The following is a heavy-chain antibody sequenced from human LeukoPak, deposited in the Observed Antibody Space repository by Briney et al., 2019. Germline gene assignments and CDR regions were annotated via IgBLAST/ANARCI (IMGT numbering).Heavy chain of an antibody. CDR3: ERDLAWGAFDY. V-gene: IGHV3-23*01. CDR1: GFTFSNHG. D-gene: IGHD7-27*01. Sequence: GGTLRLSCAASGFTFSNHGMNWVRQAPGKGLEWLSGVSPPGGGTYYADSVKGRFTISRDDSKNTLSLQMNSLRVEDTAVYYCERDLAWGAFDYWGQGTLVTVSS. J-gene: IGHJ4*02. CDR2: VSPPGGGT.